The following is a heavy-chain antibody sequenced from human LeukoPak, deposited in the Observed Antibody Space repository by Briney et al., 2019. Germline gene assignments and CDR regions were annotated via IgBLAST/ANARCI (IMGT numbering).Heavy chain of an antibody. CDR2: ISGSGGST. J-gene: IGHJ5*02. CDR3: AKVVAAAGTDWFDP. Sequence: GGSLRLSCAASGFTFSSYAMSWVRQAPGKGLEWVSAISGSGGSTYYADSVKGRFTISRDNSKDTPYLQMSSLRAEDTAVYYCAKVVAAAGTDWFDPWGQGTLVTVSS. CDR1: GFTFSSYA. D-gene: IGHD6-13*01. V-gene: IGHV3-23*01.